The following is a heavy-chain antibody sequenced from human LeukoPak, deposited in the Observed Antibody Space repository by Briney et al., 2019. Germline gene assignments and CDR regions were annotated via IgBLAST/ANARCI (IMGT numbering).Heavy chain of an antibody. J-gene: IGHJ4*02. D-gene: IGHD5-18*01. Sequence: PGGSLRLSCAASGFTFSSYAMHWVRQAPGKGLEWVAVISYDGSNKYYADSVKGQFTISRDNSKNTLYLQMNSLRAEDTAVYYCARDGILGNPIQGYFDYWGQGTLVTVSS. CDR1: GFTFSSYA. V-gene: IGHV3-30*04. CDR3: ARDGILGNPIQGYFDY. CDR2: ISYDGSNK.